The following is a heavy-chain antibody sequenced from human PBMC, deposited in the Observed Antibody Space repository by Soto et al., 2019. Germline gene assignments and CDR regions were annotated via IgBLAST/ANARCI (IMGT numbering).Heavy chain of an antibody. CDR2: ISYDGSNK. J-gene: IGHJ4*02. Sequence: GGSLRLSCAASGFTFSNYGMHWVRQAPGKGLEWVSSISYDGSNKYYADSVKGRFTISRDNSKNTLYLQMNSLRAEDTAVYYCAKTWNAVDYWGQGTLVTVSS. CDR1: GFTFSNYG. D-gene: IGHD1-1*01. CDR3: AKTWNAVDY. V-gene: IGHV3-30*18.